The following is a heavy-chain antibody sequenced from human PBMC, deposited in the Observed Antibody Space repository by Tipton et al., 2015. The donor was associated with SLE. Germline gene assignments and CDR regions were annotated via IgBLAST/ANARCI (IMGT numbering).Heavy chain of an antibody. CDR3: ARAIAYQQLAPMDV. V-gene: IGHV4-61*02. CDR2: IYTSGST. D-gene: IGHD6-13*01. CDR1: GGSISSGSYY. J-gene: IGHJ6*03. Sequence: TLSLTCTVSGGSISSGSYYWSWIRQPAGKGLEWIGRIYTSGSTNYNPSLKSRVTISVDTSKNQFSLKLSSVTAADTVVYYCARAIAYQQLAPMDVWGKGTTVTVSS.